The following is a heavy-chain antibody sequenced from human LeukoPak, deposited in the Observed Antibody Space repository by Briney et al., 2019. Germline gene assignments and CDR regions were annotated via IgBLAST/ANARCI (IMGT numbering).Heavy chain of an antibody. CDR1: GYTFTSYG. Sequence: GASVKVSCKASGYTFTSYGINWVRQATGQGLEWMGWISAYNGNTNYAQKFQGRITMTTDTSTSTAYMELRSLRSDDTAVYYCARDLKMGYSSGRYSWGTGSSNDYWGQGTLVTVSS. CDR3: ARDLKMGYSSGRYSWGTGSSNDY. J-gene: IGHJ4*02. V-gene: IGHV1-18*01. CDR2: ISAYNGNT. D-gene: IGHD6-19*01.